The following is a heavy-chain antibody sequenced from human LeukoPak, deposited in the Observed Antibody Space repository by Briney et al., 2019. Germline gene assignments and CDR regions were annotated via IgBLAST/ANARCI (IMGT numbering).Heavy chain of an antibody. J-gene: IGHJ3*02. CDR1: GGSITGYY. D-gene: IGHD3-16*01. CDR2: IHYSGRT. V-gene: IGHV4-59*08. CDR3: ARHKPTGGVDAFDT. Sequence: SDTLSLTCTVSGGSITGYYWIWIRQPPGKGLEWIGYIHYSGRTNFNPSLRSRVALLVDTCKNQFSLNLYSVTAADTAVYYCARHKPTGGVDAFDTWGQGTMVTVSS.